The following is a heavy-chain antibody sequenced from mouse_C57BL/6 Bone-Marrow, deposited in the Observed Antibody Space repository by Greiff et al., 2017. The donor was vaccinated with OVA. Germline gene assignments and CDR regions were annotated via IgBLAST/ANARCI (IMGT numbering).Heavy chain of an antibody. CDR2: IYPGSGNT. V-gene: IGHV1-76*01. Sequence: VQLQQSGAELVRPGASVKLSCKASGYTFTDYYINWVKQRPGQGLEWIARIYPGSGNTYYNEKFKGKATLTAEKSSSTAYMQLSSLTSEDSAVYFCARKGAGGSAWFAYWGQGTLVTVSA. CDR1: GYTFTDYY. D-gene: IGHD1-1*01. J-gene: IGHJ3*01. CDR3: ARKGAGGSAWFAY.